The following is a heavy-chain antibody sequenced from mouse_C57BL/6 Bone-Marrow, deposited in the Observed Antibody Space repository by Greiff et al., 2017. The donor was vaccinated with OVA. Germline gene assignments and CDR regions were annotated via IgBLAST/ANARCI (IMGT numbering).Heavy chain of an antibody. CDR3: AYSNFYYFDY. CDR1: GYTFTSYW. Sequence: QVQLQQPGAELVKPGASVKLSCKASGYTFTSYWMNWVKQRPGQGLEWIGMIHPNSGSTNYNEKFKSKATLTVDNSSSTAYMQLSSLTSEDSAVYYCAYSNFYYFDYWGQGTTLTVSS. D-gene: IGHD2-5*01. J-gene: IGHJ2*01. V-gene: IGHV1-64*01. CDR2: IHPNSGST.